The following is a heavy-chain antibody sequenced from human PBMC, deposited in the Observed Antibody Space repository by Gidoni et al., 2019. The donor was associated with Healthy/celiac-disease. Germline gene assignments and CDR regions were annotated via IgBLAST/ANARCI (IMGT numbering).Heavy chain of an antibody. Sequence: EVQLLESGGGLVQPGGSLRLSCAASGFTFSSYAMSWVRQAPGKGLEWVAAISGSGGSTYYADSVKGRFTISRDNSKNTLYLQMNSLRAEDTAVYYCARSFLTIFGGGSAFDIWGQGTMVTVSS. CDR2: ISGSGGST. J-gene: IGHJ3*02. V-gene: IGHV3-23*01. CDR3: ARSFLTIFGGGSAFDI. D-gene: IGHD3-3*01. CDR1: GFTFSSYA.